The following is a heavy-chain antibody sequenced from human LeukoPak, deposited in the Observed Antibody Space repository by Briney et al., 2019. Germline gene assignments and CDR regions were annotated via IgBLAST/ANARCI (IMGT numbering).Heavy chain of an antibody. CDR3: ARVIAVAGRGSGYFDY. D-gene: IGHD6-19*01. CDR2: INPSGGST. J-gene: IGHJ4*02. V-gene: IGHV1-46*01. Sequence: ASVKVSCKASGYTFTSYYMHWVRQAPGQGLEWMGIINPSGGSTSYAQKFQGRVTMTRDMSTSTVYMELSSLRPEDTAVYYCARVIAVAGRGSGYFDYWGQGTLVTVSS. CDR1: GYTFTSYY.